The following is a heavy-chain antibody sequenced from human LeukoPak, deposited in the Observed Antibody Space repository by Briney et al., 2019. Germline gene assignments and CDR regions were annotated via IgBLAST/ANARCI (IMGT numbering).Heavy chain of an antibody. CDR2: IWYEGSNK. CDR3: VRDSGEIPNTYYYDSSGYLHY. CDR1: GLTFNTYG. J-gene: IGHJ4*02. V-gene: IGHV3-33*01. D-gene: IGHD3-22*01. Sequence: PGRSLRLLCAACGLTFNTYGMHWVRHAPGKGLVWGAVIWYEGSNKFYADSVGGGFTISRDNSQNTLYLQMDSLTAEDTAVYFCVRDSGEIPNTYYYDSSGYLHYWGPGTLVTVSS.